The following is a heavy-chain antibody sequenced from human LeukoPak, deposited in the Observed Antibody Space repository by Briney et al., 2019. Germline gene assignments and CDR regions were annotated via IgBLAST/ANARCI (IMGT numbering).Heavy chain of an antibody. V-gene: IGHV3-74*01. CDR3: ARGMVVTADIDNY. J-gene: IGHJ4*02. CDR2: INTDGSST. D-gene: IGHD2-21*02. Sequence: GGSLRLSCAASGFTFSSYWMNWVRQAPGKGLVWVSRINTDGSSTSYADSVKGRFTISRDNAKNTLYLQMNSLRAEDTAVYYCARGMVVTADIDNYWGQGTLVTVSS. CDR1: GFTFSSYW.